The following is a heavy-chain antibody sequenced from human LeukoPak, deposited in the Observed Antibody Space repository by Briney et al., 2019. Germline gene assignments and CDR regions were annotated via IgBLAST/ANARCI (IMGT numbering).Heavy chain of an antibody. J-gene: IGHJ4*02. CDR2: IQPDGSQG. V-gene: IGHV3-7*01. CDR3: TRDPLYGALDS. D-gene: IGHD4-17*01. CDR1: GFTFGSYW. Sequence: GGSLRLSCVASGFTFGSYWMTWVRQAPGRGLEWVANIQPDGSQGLYVDSVKGRFIISRDNAKKSLYLQMNSLRAEDTAVYYCTRDPLYGALDSWGQGTLVTVSS.